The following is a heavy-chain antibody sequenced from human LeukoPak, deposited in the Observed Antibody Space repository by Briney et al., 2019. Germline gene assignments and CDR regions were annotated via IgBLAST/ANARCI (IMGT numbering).Heavy chain of an antibody. CDR3: ARSPFTYYYDSSGYLN. D-gene: IGHD3-22*01. V-gene: IGHV4-34*01. CDR2: INHSGST. Sequence: SETLSLTCAVYGGSFSGYYWSWIRQPPGTGLEWIGEINHSGSTNYNPSLKSRVTISVDTSKNQFSLKLSSVTAADTAVYYCARSPFTYYYDSSGYLNWGQGTLVTVSS. J-gene: IGHJ4*02. CDR1: GGSFSGYY.